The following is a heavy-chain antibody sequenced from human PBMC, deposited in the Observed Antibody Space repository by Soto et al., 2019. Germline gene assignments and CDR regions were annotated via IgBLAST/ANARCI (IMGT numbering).Heavy chain of an antibody. D-gene: IGHD3-3*01. Sequence: ASVKVSCKASGSTFTSYDINWVRQATGQGLEWMGWMNPNSGNTGYAQKFQGTVTMTRNTSISTAYMELSSRRSEDTAVYYCARVLRFLRYYYYMDVWGKGTTVTVSS. CDR3: ARVLRFLRYYYYMDV. CDR2: MNPNSGNT. J-gene: IGHJ6*03. V-gene: IGHV1-8*01. CDR1: GSTFTSYD.